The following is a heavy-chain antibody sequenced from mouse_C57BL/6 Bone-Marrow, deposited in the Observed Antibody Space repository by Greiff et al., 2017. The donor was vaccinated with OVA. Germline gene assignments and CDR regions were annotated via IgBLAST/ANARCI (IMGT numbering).Heavy chain of an antibody. J-gene: IGHJ3*01. D-gene: IGHD2-9*01. Sequence: QVQLQQPGAELVKPGASVKMSCKASGYTFTSYWITWVKQRPGQGLEWIGDIYPGSGSTNYNEKFKSKATLTVDTSSSTAYMQLSSLTSEDSVVYYCSPAYYGYDPFFAYWGQGTLVTVSA. CDR2: IYPGSGST. V-gene: IGHV1-55*01. CDR3: SPAYYGYDPFFAY. CDR1: GYTFTSYW.